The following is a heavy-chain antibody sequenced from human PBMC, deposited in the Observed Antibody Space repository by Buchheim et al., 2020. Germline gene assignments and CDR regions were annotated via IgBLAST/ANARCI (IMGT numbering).Heavy chain of an antibody. CDR2: INPSGGST. Sequence: QVQLVQSGAEVKKPGASVKVSCKASGYTFTSYYMHWVRQTPGQGLEWMGIINPSGGSTSYAQKFQGRVTMTRDTSTSTVYMERSSLRSEDTAVYYCARAGGMYSSGWQEVRSYYYYYGMDVWGQGTT. CDR3: ARAGGMYSSGWQEVRSYYYYYGMDV. J-gene: IGHJ6*02. D-gene: IGHD6-19*01. CDR1: GYTFTSYY. V-gene: IGHV1-46*01.